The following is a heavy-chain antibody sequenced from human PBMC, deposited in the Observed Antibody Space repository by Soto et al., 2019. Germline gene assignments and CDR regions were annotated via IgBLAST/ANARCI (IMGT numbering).Heavy chain of an antibody. V-gene: IGHV3-15*01. D-gene: IGHD3-22*01. CDR2: IKSKTDGGTT. J-gene: IGHJ4*02. CDR1: GFTFSIYA. CDR3: TTDPVTMIVVVPSSG. Sequence: PGGSLRLSCAASGFTFSIYAMIWVRQAPGKGLEWVGRIKSKTDGGTTDYAAPVKGRFTISRDDSKNTLYLQMNSLKTEYTAVYYCTTDPVTMIVVVPSSGWGQGTLVTVSS.